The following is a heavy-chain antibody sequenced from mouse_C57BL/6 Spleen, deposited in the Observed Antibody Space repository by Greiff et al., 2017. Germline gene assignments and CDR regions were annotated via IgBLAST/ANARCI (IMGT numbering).Heavy chain of an antibody. D-gene: IGHD2-5*01. J-gene: IGHJ4*01. CDR3: AREDSTRGIYYAMDY. CDR2: ISDGGSYT. V-gene: IGHV5-4*01. Sequence: EVKLMESGGGLVKPGGSLKLSCAASGFTFSSYAMSWVRQTPEKRLEWVATISDGGSYTYYPDNVKGRFTISRDNAKNNLYLQLSHLKSEDTAMYYCAREDSTRGIYYAMDYWGQGTSVTVSS. CDR1: GFTFSSYA.